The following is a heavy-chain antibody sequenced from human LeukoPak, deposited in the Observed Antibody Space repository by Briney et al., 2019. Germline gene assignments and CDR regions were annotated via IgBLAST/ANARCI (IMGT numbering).Heavy chain of an antibody. CDR2: ISSSSRYI. D-gene: IGHD3-10*01. Sequence: GGSLRLSCAASGFTFSSYSMNWVRQAPGKGLEWVSSISSSSRYIYYADSVKGRFTISRDNAKNSLYLQMNSLRAEDTAVYYCASGSIFDYWGQGTLVTVSS. J-gene: IGHJ4*02. CDR3: ASGSIFDY. CDR1: GFTFSSYS. V-gene: IGHV3-21*01.